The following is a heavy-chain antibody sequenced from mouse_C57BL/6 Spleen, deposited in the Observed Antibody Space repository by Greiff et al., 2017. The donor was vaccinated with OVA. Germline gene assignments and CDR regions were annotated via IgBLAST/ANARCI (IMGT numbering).Heavy chain of an antibody. CDR3: ARADYDHYYAMDY. D-gene: IGHD2-4*01. CDR2: INYDGSST. J-gene: IGHJ4*01. V-gene: IGHV5-16*01. Sequence: EVHLVESEGGLVQPGSSMKLSCTASGFTFSDYYMAWVRQVPEKGLEWVANINYDGSSTYYLDSLKSRFIISRDNAKNILYLQMSSLKSEDTATYYCARADYDHYYAMDYWGQGTSVTVSS. CDR1: GFTFSDYY.